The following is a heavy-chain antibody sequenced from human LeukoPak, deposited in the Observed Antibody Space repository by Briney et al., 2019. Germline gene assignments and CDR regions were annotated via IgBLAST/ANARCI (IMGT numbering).Heavy chain of an antibody. V-gene: IGHV4-38-2*01. Sequence: PSETLSLTCAVSGYSISSGYYWGWIRQPPGKGQEWIGSMYHSGNTYYNPSLKSRVTISVDRSKNQFSLKLSSVTAADTAVYYCARLDTIFGVVSDYWGQGTLVTVSS. CDR2: MYHSGNT. CDR3: ARLDTIFGVVSDY. J-gene: IGHJ4*02. CDR1: GYSISSGYY. D-gene: IGHD3-3*01.